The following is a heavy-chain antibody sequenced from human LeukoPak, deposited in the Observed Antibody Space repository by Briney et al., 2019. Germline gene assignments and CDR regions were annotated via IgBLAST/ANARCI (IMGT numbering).Heavy chain of an antibody. V-gene: IGHV3-21*01. D-gene: IGHD2-15*01. CDR1: GFTFSSYS. CDR2: ISSSSSYI. Sequence: PGGSLRLSCAASGFTFSSYSMNWVRQAPGKGLEWVSSISSSSSYIYYADSVKGRFTISRDNAKNSPYLQMNSLRAEDTAVYYCAREPIVVVVAATLGHSWGQGTLVTVSS. J-gene: IGHJ4*02. CDR3: AREPIVVVVAATLGHS.